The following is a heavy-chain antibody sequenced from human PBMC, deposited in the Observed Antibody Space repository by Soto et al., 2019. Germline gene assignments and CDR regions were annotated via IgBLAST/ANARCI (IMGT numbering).Heavy chain of an antibody. J-gene: IGHJ5*02. V-gene: IGHV1-69*01. Sequence: QVQLVQSGAEVKKPGSSVKVSCKASGGTFSSYAISWVRQAPGQGLEWMGGIIPIFGTANYAQKFQGRVTITADESTSTAYMELSSLRSEDTVVYYCARTYSSSMGPDDLGPFDPWGQGTLVTVSS. CDR3: ARTYSSSMGPDDLGPFDP. CDR2: IIPIFGTA. CDR1: GGTFSSYA. D-gene: IGHD6-6*01.